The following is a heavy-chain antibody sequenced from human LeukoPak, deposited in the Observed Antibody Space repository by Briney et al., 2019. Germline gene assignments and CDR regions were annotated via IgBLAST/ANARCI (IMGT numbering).Heavy chain of an antibody. Sequence: SVKVSCKASGYTFTGYYMRWVRQAPGQGLEWMGGIIPIFGTANYAQKFQGRVTITADESTSTAYMELSRLRSEDTAVHYCAIATIFGVVAYFDYWGQGSLVTVSS. CDR1: GYTFTGYY. V-gene: IGHV1-69*13. CDR2: IIPIFGTA. D-gene: IGHD3-3*01. CDR3: AIATIFGVVAYFDY. J-gene: IGHJ4*02.